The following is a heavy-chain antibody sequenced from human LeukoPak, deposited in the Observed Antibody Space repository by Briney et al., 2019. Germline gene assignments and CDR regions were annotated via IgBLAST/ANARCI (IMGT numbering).Heavy chain of an antibody. CDR2: IYYSGST. CDR1: GGSFSGYS. Sequence: KPSETLSLTCAVYGGSFSGYSWTWIRQPPGKGLEWIGYIYYSGSTYYNPSLKSRITISVDTSKNQFSLRLSSVTAADTAVYYCARTTLEMATVLFDFWGQGTLVTVSS. D-gene: IGHD5-24*01. V-gene: IGHV4-30-4*07. CDR3: ARTTLEMATVLFDF. J-gene: IGHJ4*02.